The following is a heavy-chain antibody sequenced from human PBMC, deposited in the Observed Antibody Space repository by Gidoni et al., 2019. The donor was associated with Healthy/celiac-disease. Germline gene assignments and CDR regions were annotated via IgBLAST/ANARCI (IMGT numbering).Heavy chain of an antibody. CDR1: GASISSGEYY. CDR2: IYFRGTT. J-gene: IGHJ4*02. CDR3: ARTRAYSGTYCDFDH. D-gene: IGHD1-26*01. Sequence: QVQLQESGPGLVKPSQILSLTCTVSGASISSGEYYWRWIRQRPGKGLEWIGYIYFRGTTSYTPSLKSRVAISVDTSKNQFSLYLRSVTAADTAVYYCARTRAYSGTYCDFDHWGQGTLVTVSS. V-gene: IGHV4-31*03.